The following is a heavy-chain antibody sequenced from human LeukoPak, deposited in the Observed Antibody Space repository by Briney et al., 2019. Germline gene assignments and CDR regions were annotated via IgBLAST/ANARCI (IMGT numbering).Heavy chain of an antibody. J-gene: IGHJ6*02. V-gene: IGHV3-7*03. CDR2: INHNGNVN. CDR3: ARGGGLDV. D-gene: IGHD3-16*01. CDR1: GFTFSSYW. Sequence: GGSLRLSCAASGFTFSSYWMNWARQAPGKGLEWVASINHNGNVNYYVDSVKGRFTISRDNAKNSLYLQMSNLRAEDTAVYFRARGGGLDVWGQGATVTVSS.